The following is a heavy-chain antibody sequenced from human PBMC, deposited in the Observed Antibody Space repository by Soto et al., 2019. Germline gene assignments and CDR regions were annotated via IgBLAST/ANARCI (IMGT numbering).Heavy chain of an antibody. J-gene: IGHJ3*02. Sequence: EVQLVASGGGLVQPGGSLRLSCAASGFTFSSYWMHWVRQAPGKGLVWVSRINSDGSSTSYADSVKGRFTISRDNAKNRLYLQMNRLGAEDTAVYSCARQLREDAFEIWGQGTMVTVSS. CDR1: GFTFSSYW. CDR2: INSDGSST. CDR3: ARQLREDAFEI. D-gene: IGHD1-1*01. V-gene: IGHV3-74*01.